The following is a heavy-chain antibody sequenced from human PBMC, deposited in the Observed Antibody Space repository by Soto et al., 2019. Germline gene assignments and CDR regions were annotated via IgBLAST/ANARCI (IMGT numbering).Heavy chain of an antibody. V-gene: IGHV4-30-2*01. J-gene: IGHJ5*02. Sequence: SETLSLTCAVSGGSISSGGYSWSWIRQPPGKGLEWIGYIYHSGSTYYNPSLKSRVTISVDRSKNQFSLKLNSVTAADTAVYYCARVIAATDTISVWFDPWGQGILVTVSS. D-gene: IGHD6-13*01. CDR2: IYHSGST. CDR3: ARVIAATDTISVWFDP. CDR1: GGSISSGGYS.